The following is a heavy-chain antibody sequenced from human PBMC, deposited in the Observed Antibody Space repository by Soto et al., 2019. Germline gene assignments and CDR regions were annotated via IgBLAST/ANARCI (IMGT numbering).Heavy chain of an antibody. CDR3: ARGARLSSWFDP. V-gene: IGHV4-59*01. Sequence: SETLSLTCTVSGGSIGSYYWSWIRQPPGKGLEWIGYIYYSGSTNYNPSLKSRVTISVDTSKNQFSLKLSSVTAADTAVYYCARGARLSSWFDPWGQGTLVTV. J-gene: IGHJ5*02. CDR2: IYYSGST. D-gene: IGHD6-6*01. CDR1: GGSIGSYY.